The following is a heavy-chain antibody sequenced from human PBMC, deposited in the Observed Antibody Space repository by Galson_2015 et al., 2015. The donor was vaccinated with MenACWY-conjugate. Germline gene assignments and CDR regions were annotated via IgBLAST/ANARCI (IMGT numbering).Heavy chain of an antibody. CDR3: AKGGLWYSSGWYSNYYYHGMDV. Sequence: SLRLSCAASGFTFSSYGMHWVRQAPGKGLEWVAVISYDGSNKYYADSVKGRFTISRDNSKNTLYLQMNSLRAEDTAVYYCAKGGLWYSSGWYSNYYYHGMDVWGQGTTVTVSS. V-gene: IGHV3-30*18. J-gene: IGHJ6*02. D-gene: IGHD6-19*01. CDR2: ISYDGSNK. CDR1: GFTFSSYG.